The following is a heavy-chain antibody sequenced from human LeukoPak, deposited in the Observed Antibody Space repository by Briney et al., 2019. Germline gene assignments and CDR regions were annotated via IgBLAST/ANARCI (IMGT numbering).Heavy chain of an antibody. Sequence: SETLSLTCTVSGGSITSYYWSWIRQPAGKGPEWIGRIYASGSTNYNPSLKSRVTMSVDTSKNQFSLKLSSVTAADTAVYYCARGDRAVAGAWGWFDPWGQGTLVTVSS. CDR2: IYASGST. J-gene: IGHJ5*02. V-gene: IGHV4-4*07. CDR3: ARGDRAVAGAWGWFDP. D-gene: IGHD6-19*01. CDR1: GGSITSYY.